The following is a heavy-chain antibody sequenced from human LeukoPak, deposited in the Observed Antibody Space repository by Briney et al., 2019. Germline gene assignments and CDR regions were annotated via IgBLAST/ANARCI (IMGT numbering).Heavy chain of an antibody. CDR2: IGGSGGST. Sequence: GGSLRLSCAASGFTFRSYAMSWVRQAPGKGLEWVSGIGGSGGSTYYADSAKGRFTISRDNSKNALYLQMNSVRAEDTAVYYCASYDSSGYYQYFDYWGQGTLVTVSS. CDR3: ASYDSSGYYQYFDY. V-gene: IGHV3-23*01. CDR1: GFTFRSYA. D-gene: IGHD3-22*01. J-gene: IGHJ4*02.